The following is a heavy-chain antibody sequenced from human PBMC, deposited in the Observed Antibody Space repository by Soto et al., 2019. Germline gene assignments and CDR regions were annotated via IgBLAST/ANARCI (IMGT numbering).Heavy chain of an antibody. CDR3: ARILEGRTGTTQGGWFDP. CDR2: IFSNDEK. CDR1: GFSLSNARMG. Sequence: QVTLKESGPVLVKPTETLTLTCTVSGFSLSNARMGVSWIRQPPGKALEWLAHIFSNDEKSYSTSLKSRLTISKDTSKSQVVLTMTNMDPVDTATYYCARILEGRTGTTQGGWFDPWGQGTLVTVSS. J-gene: IGHJ5*02. V-gene: IGHV2-26*01. D-gene: IGHD1-7*01.